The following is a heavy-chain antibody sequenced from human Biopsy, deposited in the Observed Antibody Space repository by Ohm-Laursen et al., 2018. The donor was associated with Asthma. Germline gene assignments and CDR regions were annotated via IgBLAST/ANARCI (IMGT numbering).Heavy chain of an antibody. CDR1: GGSINNFY. D-gene: IGHD2-21*02. J-gene: IGHJ4*02. CDR3: ARGVDRVTGLLDHFDS. Sequence: TLSLTCTVSGGSINNFYWSWIRQPPGKGLESIGHVYYSGSTNYNPSLKSRVTISMDASKNQFSLKLTSVTAADTAVYYCARGVDRVTGLLDHFDSWGQGTLVTVSS. V-gene: IGHV4-59*01. CDR2: VYYSGST.